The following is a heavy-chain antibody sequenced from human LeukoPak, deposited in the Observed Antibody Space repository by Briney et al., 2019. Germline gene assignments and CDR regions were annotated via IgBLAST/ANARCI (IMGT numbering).Heavy chain of an antibody. V-gene: IGHV3-11*01. Sequence: GGSLSLSCAASGFTFSDYYMSWIRQAPGKGLEWVSYIISSGSTIYYADSVKGRFTISRDNAKNSLYLQMSSLRAEDTAVYYCARGGELDYYYYYGMDVWGQGTTVTVSS. D-gene: IGHD3-3*02. CDR2: IISSGSTI. J-gene: IGHJ6*02. CDR1: GFTFSDYY. CDR3: ARGGELDYYYYYGMDV.